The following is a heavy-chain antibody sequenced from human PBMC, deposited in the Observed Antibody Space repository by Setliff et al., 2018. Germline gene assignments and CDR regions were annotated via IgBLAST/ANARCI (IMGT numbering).Heavy chain of an antibody. V-gene: IGHV4-39*07. D-gene: IGHD3-22*01. CDR2: MYFSGST. Sequence: KTSETLSLTCTVSGGSISTNSYYWGWIRQPPGKGLEWIGSMYFSGSTYYNPSLKSRVTISIDKSKNQFSLKMISVTAADTAVYYCARAPRYFDSTGSYFDGWGQGTLVTVSS. CDR3: ARAPRYFDSTGSYFDG. CDR1: GGSISTNSYY. J-gene: IGHJ4*02.